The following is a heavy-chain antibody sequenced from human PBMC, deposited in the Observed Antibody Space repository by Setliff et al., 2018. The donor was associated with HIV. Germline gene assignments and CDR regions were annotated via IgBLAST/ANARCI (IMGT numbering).Heavy chain of an antibody. CDR2: IYTSGST. D-gene: IGHD3-3*01. CDR3: ARGGGFWSGQLDY. V-gene: IGHV4-61*02. CDR1: GGSIRSGNHY. Sequence: KPSETLSLTCTVSGGSIRSGNHYWSWIRQPAGKGLEWIGRIYTSGSTNYNPSLKSRVTMPIDTPKNQFSLKLSSVTAADTAVYFCARGGGFWSGQLDYWGQGTLVTVSS. J-gene: IGHJ4*02.